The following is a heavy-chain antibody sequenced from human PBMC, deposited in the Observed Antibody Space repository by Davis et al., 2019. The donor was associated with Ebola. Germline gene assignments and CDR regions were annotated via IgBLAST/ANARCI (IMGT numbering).Heavy chain of an antibody. D-gene: IGHD5-18*01. Sequence: MPSETLSLTCTVSGGSISSYYWSWIRQPPGKGLEWIGEINHSGSTNYNPSLKSRVTISVDTSKNQFSLKLSSVTAADTAVYYCARGGIQLWFEDYYYYGMDVWGQGTTVTVSS. CDR1: GGSISSYY. CDR3: ARGGIQLWFEDYYYYGMDV. CDR2: INHSGST. J-gene: IGHJ6*02. V-gene: IGHV4-34*01.